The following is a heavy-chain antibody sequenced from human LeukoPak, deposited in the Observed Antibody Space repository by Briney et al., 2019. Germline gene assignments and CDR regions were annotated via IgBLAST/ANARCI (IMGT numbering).Heavy chain of an antibody. D-gene: IGHD3-22*01. V-gene: IGHV3-11*01. CDR3: ARHYYHSSGHGGY. CDR2: ISSSGRTI. CDR1: GFTFSDYY. Sequence: GGSLRLSCAASGFTFSDYYMSWIRPAPGKGLEWLSSISSSGRTIYYADSVKGRLTTSRDNAKNSLYLQMNSLRVEDTAVYYCARHYYHSSGHGGYWGQGTLVTVSS. J-gene: IGHJ4*02.